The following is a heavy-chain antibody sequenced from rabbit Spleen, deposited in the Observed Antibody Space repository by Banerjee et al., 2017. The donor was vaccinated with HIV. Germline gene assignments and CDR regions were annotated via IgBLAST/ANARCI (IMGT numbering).Heavy chain of an antibody. D-gene: IGHD6-1*01. J-gene: IGHJ4*01. Sequence: QSLEESGGDLVKPGASLTLTCKASGFDFTSTFYMCWVRQAPGKGLEWIGCIDTGSGDTAYATWAKGRFTISKTSSTTVTLQMTSLTAADTATYFCARGEHFSVGFSAFAIYLDLWGPGTLVPS. CDR3: ARGEHFSVGFSAFAIYLDL. CDR2: IDTGSGDT. V-gene: IGHV1S40*01. CDR1: GFDFTSTFY.